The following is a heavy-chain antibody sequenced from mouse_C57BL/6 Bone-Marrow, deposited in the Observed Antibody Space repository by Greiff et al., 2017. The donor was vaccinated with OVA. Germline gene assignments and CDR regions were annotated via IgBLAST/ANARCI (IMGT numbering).Heavy chain of an antibody. CDR2: IYPGDGDT. V-gene: IGHV1-80*01. D-gene: IGHD1-1*01. Sequence: VQLQQSGAELVKPGASVKISCKASGYAFSSYWMNWVKQRPGKGLEWIGQIYPGDGDTNYNGKFKGKATLTADKSSSTAYMQLSSLTSEDSAVYFCATQRDYGSSCGDYAMDYWGQGTSVTVSS. J-gene: IGHJ4*01. CDR3: ATQRDYGSSCGDYAMDY. CDR1: GYAFSSYW.